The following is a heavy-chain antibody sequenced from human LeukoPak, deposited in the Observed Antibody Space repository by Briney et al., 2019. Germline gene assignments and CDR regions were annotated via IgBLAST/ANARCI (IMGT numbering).Heavy chain of an antibody. CDR2: IYTSGST. CDR3: ARGPLAGTYLPHFDY. V-gene: IGHV4-4*07. CDR1: GGSISSYY. J-gene: IGHJ4*02. D-gene: IGHD1-1*01. Sequence: SETLSLTCTVSGGSISSYYWSWIRQPAGKGLEWIGRIYTSGSTNYNPSLKSRVTMSVDTSKNQFSLKPSSVTAADTAVYYCARGPLAGTYLPHFDYWGQGTLVTVSS.